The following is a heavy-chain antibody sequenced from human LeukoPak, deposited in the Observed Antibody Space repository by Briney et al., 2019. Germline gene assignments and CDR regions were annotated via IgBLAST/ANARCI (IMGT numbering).Heavy chain of an antibody. D-gene: IGHD3-10*01. CDR2: IYYSGST. CDR1: GGSISSGGYY. CDR3: ASTPPPIQFGTFDL. Sequence: TLSLTCTVSGGSISSGGYYWSWIRQHPGKGLEWIGYIYYSGSTYYNPSLKSRVTISVDTSKNQFSLKLSSVTAADTAVYYCASTPPPIQFGTFDLWGQGTLVTVSS. J-gene: IGHJ5*02. V-gene: IGHV4-31*03.